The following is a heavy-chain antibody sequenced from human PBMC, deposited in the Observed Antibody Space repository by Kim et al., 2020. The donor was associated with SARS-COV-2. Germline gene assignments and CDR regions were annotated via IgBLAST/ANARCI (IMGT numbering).Heavy chain of an antibody. D-gene: IGHD5-12*01. CDR3: ARGLIVANTHLDY. V-gene: IGHV3-74*01. CDR1: GFTFSSYW. Sequence: GGSLRLSCTASGFTFSSYWMHWVRQAPGKQLVWVSSLNSDGTNTNYADSVKGRFTISRDNAKNTLYLQMSSLGAEDTAVYYCARGLIVANTHLDYWGKGT. J-gene: IGHJ4*02. CDR2: LNSDGTNT.